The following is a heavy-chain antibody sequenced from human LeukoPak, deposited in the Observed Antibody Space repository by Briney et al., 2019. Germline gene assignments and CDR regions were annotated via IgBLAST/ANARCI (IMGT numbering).Heavy chain of an antibody. D-gene: IGHD3-22*01. Sequence: PGGSLRLSCAASGFTFSSYAMSWVRQAPGKGLEWVSAISGSGGSTYYADSVKGRFTISRDNSKNTLYLQMNSLRAEDTAVYYCAKDLGNTMIVVVILTGNAFDIRGQGTMVTVSS. J-gene: IGHJ3*02. CDR3: AKDLGNTMIVVVILTGNAFDI. V-gene: IGHV3-23*01. CDR1: GFTFSSYA. CDR2: ISGSGGST.